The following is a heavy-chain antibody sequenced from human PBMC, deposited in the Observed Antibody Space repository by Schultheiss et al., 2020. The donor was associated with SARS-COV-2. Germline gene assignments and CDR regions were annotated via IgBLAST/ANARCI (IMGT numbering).Heavy chain of an antibody. CDR2: IYTSGST. V-gene: IGHV4-4*07. CDR3: AREGGYRGFDY. D-gene: IGHD6-25*01. Sequence: SQTLPLTCTVSGGSISSYYWSWIRQPAGKGLEWIGRIYTSGSTNYNPSLKSRVTISVDTSKNQFSLKLSSVTAADTAVYYCAREGGYRGFDYWGQGTLVTVSS. J-gene: IGHJ4*02. CDR1: GGSISSYY.